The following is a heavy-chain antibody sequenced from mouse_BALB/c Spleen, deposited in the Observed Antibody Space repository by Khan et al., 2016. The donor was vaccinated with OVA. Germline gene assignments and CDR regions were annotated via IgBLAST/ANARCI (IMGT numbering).Heavy chain of an antibody. Sequence: EVKLLESGPGLVKPSQSLSLTCTVTGYSITSDYAWDWIRQFPGNKLEWMGYISYGGSPSYNPSLKSRISITRDTSKNQFFLQLNSVTTEDTATYYCARKNYYGYAMDYWGQGTSVTVSS. CDR2: ISYGGSP. CDR1: GYSITSDYA. D-gene: IGHD1-1*01. CDR3: ARKNYYGYAMDY. V-gene: IGHV3-2*02. J-gene: IGHJ4*01.